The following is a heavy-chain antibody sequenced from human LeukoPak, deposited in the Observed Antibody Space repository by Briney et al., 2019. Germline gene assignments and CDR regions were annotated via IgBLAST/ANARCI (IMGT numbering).Heavy chain of an antibody. CDR1: GFTFSAFS. J-gene: IGHJ4*02. Sequence: NPGGSLRLSCAAPGFTFSAFSMNWVRQAPGKGLEWVSSISSSSSYIYYADSVKGRFTISRDNAKNSLYLQMNSLRAEDTAVYYCARVRAAAGTIDYWGQGTLVTVSS. V-gene: IGHV3-21*01. CDR2: ISSSSSYI. CDR3: ARVRAAAGTIDY. D-gene: IGHD6-13*01.